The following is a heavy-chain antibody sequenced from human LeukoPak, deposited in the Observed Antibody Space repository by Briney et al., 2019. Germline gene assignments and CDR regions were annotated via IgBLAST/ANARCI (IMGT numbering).Heavy chain of an antibody. V-gene: IGHV4-59*01. CDR1: GASITRYY. CDR2: TYYSGTT. CDR3: ARDGPVGDYIHDAFDI. D-gene: IGHD4-17*01. Sequence: PSETLSLTCSVSGASITRYYWNWIRQSPGKGLEWIAYTYYSGTTNYNPSLKSRVTISVDTSKNQFSLKLSSVTAADTAVYYCARDGPVGDYIHDAFDIWGQGTMVTVSS. J-gene: IGHJ3*02.